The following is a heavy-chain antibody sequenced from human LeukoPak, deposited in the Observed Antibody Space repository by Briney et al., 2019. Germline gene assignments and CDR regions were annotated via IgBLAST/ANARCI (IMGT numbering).Heavy chain of an antibody. V-gene: IGHV1-8*01. CDR1: GYTFTSYD. CDR3: ARGPPNWGYDY. CDR2: MSPNSGDT. J-gene: IGHJ4*02. Sequence: ASVKVSCTASGYTFTSYDFNWLRQATAQRPEWMGWMSPNSGDTGYAQKFQDRVTMTRNTSISTAYMQLSSLGSADTAVYYCARGPPNWGYDYWGRGSLVTVSA. D-gene: IGHD7-27*01.